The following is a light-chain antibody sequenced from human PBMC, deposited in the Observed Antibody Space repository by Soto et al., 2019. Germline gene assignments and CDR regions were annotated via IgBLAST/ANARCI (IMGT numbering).Light chain of an antibody. V-gene: IGKV3-20*01. J-gene: IGKJ1*01. Sequence: ETALTKSPGTLSLSPGERATLSCRASQSVSNNYLAWYQQKPGQAPRLLIYGASNRATGIPDRFSGSGSGTEFTLTISSLQSEDFAVYYCQQHNSWPWTFGQGTRWIS. CDR1: QSVSNNY. CDR2: GAS. CDR3: QQHNSWPWT.